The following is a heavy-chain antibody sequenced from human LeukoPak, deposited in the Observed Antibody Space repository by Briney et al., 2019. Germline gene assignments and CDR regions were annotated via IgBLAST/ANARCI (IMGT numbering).Heavy chain of an antibody. CDR2: ISYDGSNK. CDR1: GFTFSSYA. V-gene: IGHV3-30-3*01. D-gene: IGHD3-10*01. CDR3: ARDQALLWFGELFDY. J-gene: IGHJ4*02. Sequence: GGSLRLSCAASGFTFSSYAMHWVRQAPGKGLEWVAVISYDGSNKYYADSVKGRFTISRDNSKNTLYLQMNSLRADDTAVYYCARDQALLWFGELFDYWGQGTLVTVSS.